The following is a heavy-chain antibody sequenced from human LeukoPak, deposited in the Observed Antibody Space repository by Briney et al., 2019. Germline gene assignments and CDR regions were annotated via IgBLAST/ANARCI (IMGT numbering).Heavy chain of an antibody. CDR3: AKDITMVRGAQDYYYYGLDV. J-gene: IGHJ6*02. D-gene: IGHD3-10*01. V-gene: IGHV3-30*18. Sequence: AGGSLRLSCAASGFTFSSYGMHWVRQAPGKGLEWVAVISYDGSNKYYGDSVKGRFTFSRDNSKNTLYLQMNSLRAEDTAVYYCAKDITMVRGAQDYYYYGLDVWGQGTTVTVSS. CDR2: ISYDGSNK. CDR1: GFTFSSYG.